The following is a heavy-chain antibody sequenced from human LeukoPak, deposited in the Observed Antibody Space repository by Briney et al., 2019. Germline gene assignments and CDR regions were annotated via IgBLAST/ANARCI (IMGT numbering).Heavy chain of an antibody. Sequence: PGGSLRLSCAASGFTVSSNYMSWVRQAPGKGLEWVSYISSSSSTIYYADSVEGRFTISRDNAKNSLYLQMNSLRAEDTAVYYCARGAYYYEDWGQGTLVTVSS. CDR3: ARGAYYYED. J-gene: IGHJ4*02. D-gene: IGHD3-22*01. CDR2: ISSSSSTI. V-gene: IGHV3-48*01. CDR1: GFTVSSNY.